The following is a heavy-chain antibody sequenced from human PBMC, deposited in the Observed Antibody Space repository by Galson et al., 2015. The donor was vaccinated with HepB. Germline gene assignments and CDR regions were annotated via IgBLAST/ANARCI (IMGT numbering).Heavy chain of an antibody. CDR1: GFTFSSYG. V-gene: IGHV3-33*01. Sequence: SLRLSCAASGFTFSSYGMHWVRQAPGKGLEWVAVIWYDGSNKYYADSVKGRFTISRDNSKNTLYLQMNSLRAEDTAVYYCARGLYCSSTSCRNYYYYGMDVWGQGTTVTVSS. CDR2: IWYDGSNK. J-gene: IGHJ6*02. D-gene: IGHD2-2*01. CDR3: ARGLYCSSTSCRNYYYYGMDV.